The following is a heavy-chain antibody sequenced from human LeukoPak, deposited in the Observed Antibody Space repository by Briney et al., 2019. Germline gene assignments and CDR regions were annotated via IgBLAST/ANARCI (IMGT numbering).Heavy chain of an antibody. CDR1: GFTFSSYA. Sequence: SGGSLRLSCAASGFTFSSYAMSWVRQAPGKGLEWVSAISGSGGSTYYADSVKGRFTISRDNSKNTLYLQMNSLRAEDTAVYYCAKVVGYRYGPDAFDIWGQGTMVTVSS. J-gene: IGHJ3*02. V-gene: IGHV3-23*01. CDR2: ISGSGGST. D-gene: IGHD5-18*01. CDR3: AKVVGYRYGPDAFDI.